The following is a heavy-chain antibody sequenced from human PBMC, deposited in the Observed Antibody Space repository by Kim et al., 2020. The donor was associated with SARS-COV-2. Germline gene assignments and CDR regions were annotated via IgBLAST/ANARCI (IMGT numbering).Heavy chain of an antibody. CDR3: AKGSPYYETDGYSMDV. V-gene: IGHV3-23*01. D-gene: IGHD3-22*01. J-gene: IGHJ6*02. CDR2: ISRTGGSR. Sequence: GGSLRLSCVVSGFMFSDHAMSWVRQAPGKGLEWISGISRTGGSRFSADSVRGRLTISRDNSKVTLYLQMESLRVEDTAVYFCAKGSPYYETDGYSMDVWGQGTLVTVSS. CDR1: GFMFSDHA.